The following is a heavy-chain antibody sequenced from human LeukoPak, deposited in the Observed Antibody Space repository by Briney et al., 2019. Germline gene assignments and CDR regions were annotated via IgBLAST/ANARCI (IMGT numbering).Heavy chain of an antibody. Sequence: GGSLRLSCAASGYTFSDFSVNWVRQAPGRGLEWVSSISVRSNYRYYADSVRGRFTISRDDARDSLFLQMNSLRAEDTAVYFCVRLRRNSDRSGYYYYYDYWGQGTLVTVSS. CDR2: ISVRSNYR. CDR1: GYTFSDFS. CDR3: VRLRRNSDRSGYYYYYDY. D-gene: IGHD3-22*01. V-gene: IGHV3-21*01. J-gene: IGHJ4*02.